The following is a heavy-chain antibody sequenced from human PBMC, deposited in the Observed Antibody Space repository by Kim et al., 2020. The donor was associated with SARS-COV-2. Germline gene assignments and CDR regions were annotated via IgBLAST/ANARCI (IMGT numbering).Heavy chain of an antibody. CDR1: GFTFSSYA. D-gene: IGHD6-13*01. V-gene: IGHV3-23*01. Sequence: GGSLRFSCAASGFTFSSYAMSWVRQAPGKGLEWVSAISGSGGSTYYADSVKGRFTISRDNSKNTLYLQMNSLRAEDTAVYYCAKFGGHSVSSSWSWYYYGMDVWGQGTTVTVSS. CDR2: ISGSGGST. J-gene: IGHJ6*02. CDR3: AKFGGHSVSSSWSWYYYGMDV.